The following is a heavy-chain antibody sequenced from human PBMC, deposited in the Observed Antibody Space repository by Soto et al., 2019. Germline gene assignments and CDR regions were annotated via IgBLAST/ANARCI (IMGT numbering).Heavy chain of an antibody. CDR2: ITGSGSDT. D-gene: IGHD2-2*01. V-gene: IGHV3-23*01. CDR1: GFTFSSYS. J-gene: IGHJ4*02. CDR3: AKLGSSTWSPHYYFDY. Sequence: PGGSLRLSCAASGFTFSSYSMNWVRQAPGKGLEWVSAITGSGSDTYYLDSVKGRFTISRDNSKNTLYLQMNSLRAEDTAIYYCAKLGSSTWSPHYYFDYWGQGTLVTVSS.